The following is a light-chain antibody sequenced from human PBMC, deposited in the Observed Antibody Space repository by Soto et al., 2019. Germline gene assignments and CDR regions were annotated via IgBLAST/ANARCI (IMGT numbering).Light chain of an antibody. CDR2: DAS. V-gene: IGKV3-11*01. CDR1: QSVSSY. Sequence: EIVLTQSPATLSLSPGERATLSCRASQSVSSYLAWYQQKPGQAPRLLISDASNRATGIPARFSGSGSGTDFTLTISSLEPEDCAVYYCQQRSNWPLTFGGGTKVEIK. CDR3: QQRSNWPLT. J-gene: IGKJ4*01.